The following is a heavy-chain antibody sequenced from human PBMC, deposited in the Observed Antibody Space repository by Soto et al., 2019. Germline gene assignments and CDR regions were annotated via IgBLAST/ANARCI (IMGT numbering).Heavy chain of an antibody. Sequence: QVQLVESGGGVVQPGRSPRLSCAASGFTFSSYGMHWVRQAPGKGLEWVALIWFDGSDKYYTESVKGRFTISRDNSKSTLYLQMNSLRAEDTAVYYCARLYCSASSCYSVGAFDIRGQGTMVTVSS. CDR3: ARLYCSASSCYSVGAFDI. V-gene: IGHV3-33*01. D-gene: IGHD2-15*01. CDR2: IWFDGSDK. CDR1: GFTFSSYG. J-gene: IGHJ3*02.